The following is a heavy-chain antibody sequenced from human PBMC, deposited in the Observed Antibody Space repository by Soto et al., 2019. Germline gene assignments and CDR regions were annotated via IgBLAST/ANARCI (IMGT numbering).Heavy chain of an antibody. CDR1: GFTFSSYA. Sequence: GGSLRLSCAASGFTFSSYAMHWVRQAPGKGLEWVAVISYDGSNKYYADSVKGRFTISRDNSKNTLYLQMNSLRAEDTAVYYCARRGLDFWSGQFDYWGQGTLVTVSS. CDR2: ISYDGSNK. CDR3: ARRGLDFWSGQFDY. V-gene: IGHV3-30-3*01. D-gene: IGHD3-3*01. J-gene: IGHJ4*02.